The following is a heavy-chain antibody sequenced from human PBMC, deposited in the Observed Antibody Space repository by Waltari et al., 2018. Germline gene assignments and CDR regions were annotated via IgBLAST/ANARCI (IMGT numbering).Heavy chain of an antibody. V-gene: IGHV1-69*01. CDR2: IIPIFGTA. Sequence: QVQLVQSGAEVKKPGSSVKVSCKASGGTFSSYAISWVRQAPGQGLEWMGGIIPIFGTANDAQKCQGRVTITADESTSTAYMELSSLRSEDTAVYYCASSTYYYDSSGYWGWFDPWGQGTLVTVSS. CDR3: ASSTYYYDSSGYWGWFDP. D-gene: IGHD3-22*01. CDR1: GGTFSSYA. J-gene: IGHJ5*02.